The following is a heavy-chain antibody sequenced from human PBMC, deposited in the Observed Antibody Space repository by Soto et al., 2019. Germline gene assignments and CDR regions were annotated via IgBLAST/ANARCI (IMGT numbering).Heavy chain of an antibody. J-gene: IGHJ6*02. CDR2: ISSSSSYI. D-gene: IGHD3-3*01. V-gene: IGHV3-21*01. CDR3: ARDVYDFWSGYYTNYYYGMDV. CDR1: GFTFSSYS. Sequence: GGSLRLSCAASGFTFSSYSMNWVRQAPGKGLEWVSSISSSSSYIYYADSVKGRFTISRDNAKNSLYLQMNSLRAEDTAVYYCARDVYDFWSGYYTNYYYGMDVWGQGTTVTVSS.